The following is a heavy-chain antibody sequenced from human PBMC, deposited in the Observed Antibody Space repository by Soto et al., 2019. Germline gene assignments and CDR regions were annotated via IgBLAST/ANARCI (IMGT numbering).Heavy chain of an antibody. J-gene: IGHJ6*02. D-gene: IGHD6-13*01. Sequence: GASVKVSCKSSGYRFTNYAINWVRQAPGQGLDWMAWINPYNGKTNYVQKIQGRVTVTTDTSTSTAHMELRSLRSDDTAVYYCVRDLGIAEPGTLGYKYGMDVRGPGTTVTVSS. CDR2: INPYNGKT. CDR3: VRDLGIAEPGTLGYKYGMDV. CDR1: GYRFTNYA. V-gene: IGHV1-18*04.